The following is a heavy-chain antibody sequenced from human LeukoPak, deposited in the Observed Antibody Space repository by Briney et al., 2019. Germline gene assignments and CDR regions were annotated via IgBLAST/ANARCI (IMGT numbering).Heavy chain of an antibody. CDR2: IYTSGST. V-gene: IGHV4-4*07. Sequence: SETLSLTCTVSGGSISSYYWSWIRQPAGKGLEWIGRIYTSGSTNYNPSLKSRVTMSVDTSKNQFSLKLSSVTAADTAVYYCARNPHSSGYYYSDYWGQGTLVTVSS. D-gene: IGHD3-22*01. CDR3: ARNPHSSGYYYSDY. J-gene: IGHJ4*02. CDR1: GGSISSYY.